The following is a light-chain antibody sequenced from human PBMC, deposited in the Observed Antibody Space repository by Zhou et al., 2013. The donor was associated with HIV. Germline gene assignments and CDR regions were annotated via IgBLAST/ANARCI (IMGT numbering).Light chain of an antibody. J-gene: IGKJ1*01. Sequence: DIQMTQSPSTLSASVGDRVTITCRASQSISSWLAWYQQKPGKAPKLLIYKASSLESGVPSRFSGSGYGTDFTLTITSLQPEDFATYYCHQFDSFPWKFGQGTKVEI. CDR3: HQFDSFPWK. CDR2: KAS. CDR1: QSISSW. V-gene: IGKV1-5*03.